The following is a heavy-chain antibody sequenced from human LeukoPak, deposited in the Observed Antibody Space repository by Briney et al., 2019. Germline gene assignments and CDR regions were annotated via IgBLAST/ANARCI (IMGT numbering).Heavy chain of an antibody. J-gene: IGHJ4*02. CDR1: GGSISSYH. V-gene: IGHV4-59*01. CDR3: ARDRKAGSYQLNLISDY. Sequence: SETLSLTCTVSGGSISSYHWSWIRQSPGEGLEWIGHIYYSGSTNYSPSLKSRVTISVDTSKNQFSLKLSSVTAADTAVYYCARDRKAGSYQLNLISDYWGQGTLVTVSS. D-gene: IGHD1-26*01. CDR2: IYYSGST.